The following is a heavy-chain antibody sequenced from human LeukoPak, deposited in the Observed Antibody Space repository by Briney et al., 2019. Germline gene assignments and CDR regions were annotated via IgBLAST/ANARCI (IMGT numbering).Heavy chain of an antibody. V-gene: IGHV3-21*04. CDR1: GFTFSSYS. CDR2: ISSSSSYI. J-gene: IGHJ4*02. Sequence: PGGSLRLSCAASGFTFSSYSMNWVRQAPGKGLEWVSSISSSSSYIYYADSVKGRFTISRDNAKNSLYLQMNSLRPEDTALYYCVKHTSSWHAGCFDSWGQGTLVTVSS. D-gene: IGHD6-13*01. CDR3: VKHTSSWHAGCFDS.